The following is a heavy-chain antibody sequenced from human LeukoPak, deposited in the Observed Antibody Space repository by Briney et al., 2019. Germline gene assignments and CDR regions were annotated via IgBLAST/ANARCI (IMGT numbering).Heavy chain of an antibody. V-gene: IGHV3-30*19. D-gene: IGHD3-22*01. CDR2: ISYDGSNK. Sequence: PGGSLRLSCAASGFTFSSYGMHWVRQAPGKGLEWVAVISYDGSNKYYADSVKGRFTISRDNSKNTLYLQMNSLRGEDTAVYYCARDLDDSSGSYLDYWGQGTLVTVSS. J-gene: IGHJ4*02. CDR1: GFTFSSYG. CDR3: ARDLDDSSGSYLDY.